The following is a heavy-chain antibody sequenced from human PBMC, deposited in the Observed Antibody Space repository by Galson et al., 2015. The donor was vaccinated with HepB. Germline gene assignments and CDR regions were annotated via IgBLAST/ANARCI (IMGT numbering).Heavy chain of an antibody. Sequence: SVKVSCKASGYTFTSYYMHWVRQAPGQGLEWMGIINPSGGSTSYAQKFQGRVTMTRDTSTSTVYMELSSLRSEDTAVYYCARDERQEGPRPEGSDYWGQGTLVTVSS. D-gene: IGHD1-14*01. J-gene: IGHJ4*02. V-gene: IGHV1-46*03. CDR3: ARDERQEGPRPEGSDY. CDR1: GYTFTSYY. CDR2: INPSGGST.